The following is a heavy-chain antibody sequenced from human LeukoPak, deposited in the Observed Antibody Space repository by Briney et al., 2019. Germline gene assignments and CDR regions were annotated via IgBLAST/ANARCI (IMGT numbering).Heavy chain of an antibody. CDR3: AKATLYNPGDSSGYYGN. D-gene: IGHD3-22*01. CDR2: ISGSGGST. CDR1: GFTFSSYA. J-gene: IGHJ4*02. V-gene: IGHV3-23*01. Sequence: GGSLRLSCAASGFTFSSYAMSWVRQAPGKGLEWVSAISGSGGSTYYADSVKGRFTISRDNSKNTLYLQMNSLRAEDTAVYYCAKATLYNPGDSSGYYGNWGQGTLVTVSS.